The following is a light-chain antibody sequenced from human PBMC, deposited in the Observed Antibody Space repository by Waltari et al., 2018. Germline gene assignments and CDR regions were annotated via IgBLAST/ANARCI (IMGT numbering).Light chain of an antibody. Sequence: QSVLTQPPSVSAAPGQRVTISCSGGHSNIGNNYVSWYRQFPGTAPKLLIYEDSERPSGVPGRCPGSKSGTSATLDITGLQAGDEADYYCGTWDSSLSGAVFGGGTHLTVL. CDR3: GTWDSSLSGAV. V-gene: IGLV1-51*02. J-gene: IGLJ7*01. CDR1: HSNIGNNY. CDR2: EDS.